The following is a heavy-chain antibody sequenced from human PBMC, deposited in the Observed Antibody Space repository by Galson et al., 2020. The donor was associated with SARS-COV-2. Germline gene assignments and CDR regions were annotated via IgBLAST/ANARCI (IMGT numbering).Heavy chain of an antibody. V-gene: IGHV4-38-2*02. J-gene: IGHJ4*02. CDR2: IYHSGST. Sequence: SETLSLTCTVSGYSISSGYYWGWIRQPPGKGLEWIGSIYHSGSTYYNPSLKSRVTISVDTSKNQFSLKLSSVTAADTAVYYCARGSLERPPTRLWDYWGQGTLVTVAS. CDR3: ARGSLERPPTRLWDY. CDR1: GYSISSGYY. D-gene: IGHD1-1*01.